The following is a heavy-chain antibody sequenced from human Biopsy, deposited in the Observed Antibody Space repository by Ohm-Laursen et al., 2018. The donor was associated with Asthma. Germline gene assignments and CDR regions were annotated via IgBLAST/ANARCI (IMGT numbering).Heavy chain of an antibody. CDR2: VSSDGHNK. CDR3: ARQSGQDYGDSSGFDI. J-gene: IGHJ3*02. Sequence: SLRLSCTASGFVFSQCGMHWVRQGPGKGLEWVALVSSDGHNKYYEDSVKGRFTISRDNSRNRLYLQINRLTVEDPAVYFCARQSGQDYGDSSGFDIWGQGTKVAVSS. CDR1: GFVFSQCG. V-gene: IGHV3-30*03. D-gene: IGHD3-22*01.